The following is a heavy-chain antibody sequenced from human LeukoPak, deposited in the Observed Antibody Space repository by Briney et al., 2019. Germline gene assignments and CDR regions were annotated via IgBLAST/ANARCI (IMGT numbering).Heavy chain of an antibody. V-gene: IGHV3-7*01. CDR2: IKPDGSAE. CDR3: ARVRYGDPDY. Sequence: GGSLRLSCAPSGFTFSSNWMSWVRHAPGRGLDWVANIKPDGSAEYYAASVKGRFTVSRDNAKNSLYLQMNSLRVEDTAVYYCARVRYGDPDYWGQGTLVTVSS. D-gene: IGHD4-17*01. J-gene: IGHJ4*02. CDR1: GFTFSSNW.